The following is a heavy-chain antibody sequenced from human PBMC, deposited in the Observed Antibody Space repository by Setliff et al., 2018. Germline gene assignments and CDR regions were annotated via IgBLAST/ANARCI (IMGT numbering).Heavy chain of an antibody. CDR1: GFTFSSYW. D-gene: IGHD3-9*01. Sequence: GGSLRLSCAASGFTFSSYWMHWVRQDPGKGLVWVSRVNDDGSSAMYADSVKGRFAMSRDNAKNTLYLQMNSLRAEDTAVYYCARAYYGTVNGYSSYYGLDVWGQGTTVTVSS. CDR2: VNDDGSSA. CDR3: ARAYYGTVNGYSSYYGLDV. V-gene: IGHV3-74*03. J-gene: IGHJ6*02.